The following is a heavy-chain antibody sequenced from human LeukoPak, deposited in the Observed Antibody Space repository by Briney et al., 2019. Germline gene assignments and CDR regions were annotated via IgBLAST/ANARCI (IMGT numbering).Heavy chain of an antibody. J-gene: IGHJ5*02. CDR3: ARGYCSSTSCHFDP. CDR2: MNPNSGNT. D-gene: IGHD2-2*01. CDR1: GYTFTSYD. Sequence: ASVKVSCKASGYTFTSYDINWVRQATGQGLEWMGWMNPNSGNTGYAQKFQGRVTITRNTCISTAYMELSSLRAEESAVYYCARGYCSSTSCHFDPWGQGTLVTVSS. V-gene: IGHV1-8*03.